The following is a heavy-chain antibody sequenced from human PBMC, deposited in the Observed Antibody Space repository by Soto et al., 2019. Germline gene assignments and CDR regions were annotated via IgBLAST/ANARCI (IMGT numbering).Heavy chain of an antibody. V-gene: IGHV1-2*04. CDR1: GYTFTGYY. CDR2: INPNSGGT. Sequence: ASVKVSCKASGYTFTGYYMHWVRQAPGQGLEWMGWINPNSGGTNYAQKFQGWVTMTRDTSISTAYMELSRLRSDDTAVYYCARDQSGNGPHFDYWGQGTLVTVSS. J-gene: IGHJ4*02. D-gene: IGHD1-26*01. CDR3: ARDQSGNGPHFDY.